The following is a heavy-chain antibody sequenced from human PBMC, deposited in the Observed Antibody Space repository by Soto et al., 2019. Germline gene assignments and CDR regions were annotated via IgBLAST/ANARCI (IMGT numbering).Heavy chain of an antibody. CDR3: AKDYDFWSGYYKPTAPDY. CDR1: GFTFSSYC. CDR2: ISYDGSNK. Sequence: PGGSLRLSCAASGFTFSSYCMHWVRQAPGKGLEWVAVISYDGSNKYYADSVKGRFTISRDNSKNTLYLQMNSLRAEDTGVYYCAKDYDFWSGYYKPTAPDYWGQGTLVTVSS. V-gene: IGHV3-30*18. J-gene: IGHJ4*02. D-gene: IGHD3-3*01.